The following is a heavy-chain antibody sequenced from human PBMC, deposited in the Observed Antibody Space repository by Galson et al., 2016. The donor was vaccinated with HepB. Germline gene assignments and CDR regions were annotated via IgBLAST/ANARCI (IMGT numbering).Heavy chain of an antibody. Sequence: SLRLSCAASGFTVSTDFMSWVRQAPGKGLEWVSLIYTAGTTSYADSAKGRFTISRDGSKNTLYLQMNRLRDEDTAVYYRARSYRSTWPHDAFDVWGQGTMVAVSS. CDR3: ARSYRSTWPHDAFDV. J-gene: IGHJ3*01. CDR2: IYTAGTT. CDR1: GFTVSTDF. V-gene: IGHV3-53*01. D-gene: IGHD1-26*01.